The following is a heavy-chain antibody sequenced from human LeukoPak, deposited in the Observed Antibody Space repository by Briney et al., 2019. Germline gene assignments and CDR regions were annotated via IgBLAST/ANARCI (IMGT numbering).Heavy chain of an antibody. CDR2: IKSKTDGGTT. D-gene: IGHD6-13*01. V-gene: IGHV3-15*01. CDR3: TTDLVFRGIAAAGRWVYFDY. Sequence: PGGSLRLSCAASGFTFSSYAMSWVRQAPGKGLEWVGRIKSKTDGGTTDYAAPVKGRFTISRDDSKNTLYLQMNSLKTEDTAVYYCTTDLVFRGIAAAGRWVYFDYWGQGTLVTVSS. J-gene: IGHJ4*02. CDR1: GFTFSSYA.